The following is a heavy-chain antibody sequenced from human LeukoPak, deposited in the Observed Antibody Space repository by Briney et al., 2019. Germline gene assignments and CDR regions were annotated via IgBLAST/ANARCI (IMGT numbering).Heavy chain of an antibody. Sequence: SETLSLTYTVSGGPINSGVYFWGWIRQPPGKGLEWIGTIAYNGRTYYNSSLKSRVTMSVDTSKNQFSLKLSSVTAADTAVYYCARGIGHWNYETYYYYMDVWGKGTTVTVSS. V-gene: IGHV4-39*07. CDR3: ARGIGHWNYETYYYYMDV. CDR2: IAYNGRT. CDR1: GGPINSGVYF. D-gene: IGHD1-7*01. J-gene: IGHJ6*03.